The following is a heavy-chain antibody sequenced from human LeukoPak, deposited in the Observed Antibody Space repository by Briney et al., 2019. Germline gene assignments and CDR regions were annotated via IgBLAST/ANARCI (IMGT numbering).Heavy chain of an antibody. Sequence: EASVKVSCKASGYTFTGYYMHWVRQAPGQGLEWMGWINPNSGGTNYAQKFQGRVTMTRDTSISTAYMELSRLRSDDTAVYYCARDLLLWFGEIGSGDDAFDIWGQGTVVTVSS. CDR2: INPNSGGT. CDR1: GYTFTGYY. CDR3: ARDLLLWFGEIGSGDDAFDI. D-gene: IGHD3-10*01. J-gene: IGHJ3*02. V-gene: IGHV1-2*02.